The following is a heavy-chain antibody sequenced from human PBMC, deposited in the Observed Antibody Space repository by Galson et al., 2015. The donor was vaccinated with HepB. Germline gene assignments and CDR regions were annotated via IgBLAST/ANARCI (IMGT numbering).Heavy chain of an antibody. Sequence: SVKVSCKASGGTFSSYAISWVRQAPGQGLEWMGGIIPIFGTANCAQKFQGRVTITADKSTSTAYMELSSLRSEDTAVYYCARVFRLWFGELDGGWYFDLWGRGTLVTVSS. CDR3: ARVFRLWFGELDGGWYFDL. CDR1: GGTFSSYA. CDR2: IIPIFGTA. J-gene: IGHJ2*01. V-gene: IGHV1-69*06. D-gene: IGHD3-10*01.